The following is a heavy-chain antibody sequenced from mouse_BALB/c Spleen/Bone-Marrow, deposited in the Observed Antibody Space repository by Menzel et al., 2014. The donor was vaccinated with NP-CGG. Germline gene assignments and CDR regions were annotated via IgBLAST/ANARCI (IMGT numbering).Heavy chain of an antibody. V-gene: IGHV1-67*01. CDR1: GYTFTDYA. D-gene: IGHD2-1*01. Sequence: QVQLQQSGAELVRPGVSVKISCKGSGYTFTDYAMHWVKQSHAKSLEWIGVISTYYGDASYNQKFKGKATMTVDKSSSTAYMERARLTSEDAAIYYCARERGNYGFSYWGQGTLVTVSA. CDR2: ISTYYGDA. J-gene: IGHJ3*01. CDR3: ARERGNYGFSY.